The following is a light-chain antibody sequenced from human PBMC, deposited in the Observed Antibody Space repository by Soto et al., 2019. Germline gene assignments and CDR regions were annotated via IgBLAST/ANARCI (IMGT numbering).Light chain of an antibody. CDR3: SSYTSSSTPYV. V-gene: IGLV2-14*01. CDR2: DVT. CDR1: SSDVGGYNY. J-gene: IGLJ1*01. Sequence: QSVLTQPASVSGSPGQSITISCTGNSSDVGGYNYVSWYQQHPVKAPKLMIYDVTNRPSGVSDRFSGSKSGNTASLTISGLQAEDEADYYCSSYTSSSTPYVFGTGTQLTVL.